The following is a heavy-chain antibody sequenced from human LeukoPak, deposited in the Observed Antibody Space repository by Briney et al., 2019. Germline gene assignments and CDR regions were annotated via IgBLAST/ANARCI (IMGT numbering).Heavy chain of an antibody. CDR2: IDPSDSYT. J-gene: IGHJ4*02. CDR1: GYSFTSYW. Sequence: PGESLKISCKGSGYSFTSYWISWVRQMPGKGLEWMGRIDPSDSYTNYSPSFQGHVTISADKSISTAYLQWSSLKASDTAMYYCASYTLTGTGGEEFDYWGQGTLVTVSS. D-gene: IGHD1-1*01. CDR3: ASYTLTGTGGEEFDY. V-gene: IGHV5-10-1*01.